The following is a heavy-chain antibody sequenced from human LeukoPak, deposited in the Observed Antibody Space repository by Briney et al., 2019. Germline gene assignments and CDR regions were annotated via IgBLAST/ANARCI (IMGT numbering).Heavy chain of an antibody. CDR1: GGTFSSYA. D-gene: IGHD3-22*01. Sequence: ASVKVSCKASGGTFSSYAISWVRQAPGQGLEWMGRIIPILGIANYAQKFQGRVTITADKSTSTAYMELSSLRSEDTAVYYCARRGRYDSSGYYSWGQGTLVTVSS. CDR3: ARRGRYDSSGYYS. CDR2: IIPILGIA. V-gene: IGHV1-69*04. J-gene: IGHJ4*02.